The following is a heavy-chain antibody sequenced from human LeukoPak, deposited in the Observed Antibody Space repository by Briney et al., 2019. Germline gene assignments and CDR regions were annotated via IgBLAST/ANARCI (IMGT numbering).Heavy chain of an antibody. Sequence: PSETLSLTCTVSGGSISSYYYNWIRQPPGKGLEWIGDIYYSGSIKYNPSLKSRVTMSVDTSKNQFSLKLSSVTAADTAIYYCARENPSGYYNRPIDYWGQGTLVTVSS. CDR2: IYYSGSI. CDR1: GGSISSYY. V-gene: IGHV4-59*01. J-gene: IGHJ4*02. D-gene: IGHD3-22*01. CDR3: ARENPSGYYNRPIDY.